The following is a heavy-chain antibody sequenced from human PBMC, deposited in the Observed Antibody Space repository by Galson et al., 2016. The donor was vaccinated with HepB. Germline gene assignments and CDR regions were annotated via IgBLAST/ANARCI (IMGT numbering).Heavy chain of an antibody. Sequence: SVKVSCKASGYTFTTTGISWVRQAPGHGLEWMGWISTYNGNANNAQKLQGRVSMTRDTSASTAYMKLTNLTSDDTAVYYCARDREYSYGFDYWGQGTLVTVSS. CDR3: ARDREYSYGFDY. CDR2: ISTYNGNA. J-gene: IGHJ4*02. V-gene: IGHV1-18*01. CDR1: GYTFTTTG. D-gene: IGHD2-15*01.